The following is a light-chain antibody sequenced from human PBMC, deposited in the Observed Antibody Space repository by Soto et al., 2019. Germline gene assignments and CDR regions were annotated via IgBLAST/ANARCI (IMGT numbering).Light chain of an antibody. Sequence: QSALTQPPSVSGSPGQSITISCTGTSSDVGGNNYVSWYQQHPGKAPKLIFYNVNHRPSGVSSRFAGSKSGNTASLTIFRLQTEDDDYYYCSSYRSSSVIFGGGTKLTVL. V-gene: IGLV2-14*03. J-gene: IGLJ2*01. CDR2: NVN. CDR3: SSYRSSSVI. CDR1: SSDVGGNNY.